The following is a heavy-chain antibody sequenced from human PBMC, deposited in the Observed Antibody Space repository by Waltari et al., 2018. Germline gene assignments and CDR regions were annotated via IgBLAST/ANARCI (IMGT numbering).Heavy chain of an antibody. J-gene: IGHJ6*03. CDR3: ASGIXVAGTAFGYYYYYMDV. CDR1: GXTFSSYA. D-gene: IGHD6-19*01. Sequence: QVQLXQSGAEVKKPGSSVKVSCKASGXTFSSYAISWVRQAPGQGLEWMGGIIPIFGTANSAQKFQGRVTITTDESTSTTDMELSSLRSEDTAVYYCASGIXVAGTAFGYYYYYMDVWGKGTTVXVXS. CDR2: IIPIFGTA. V-gene: IGHV1-69*05.